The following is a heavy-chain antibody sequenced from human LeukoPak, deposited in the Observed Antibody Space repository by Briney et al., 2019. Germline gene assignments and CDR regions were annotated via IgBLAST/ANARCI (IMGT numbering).Heavy chain of an antibody. D-gene: IGHD2-15*01. CDR2: ISYDGSNK. V-gene: IGHV3-30*04. Sequence: PGGSLRLSCAASGFTFSSYAMHWVRQAPGKGLEWVAVISYDGSNKYYADSVKRRFTISRDNSKNTLYLQMNSLRAEDTAVYYCAIDSLGYCSGGSCYPGYWGQGTLVTVSS. CDR3: AIDSLGYCSGGSCYPGY. CDR1: GFTFSSYA. J-gene: IGHJ4*02.